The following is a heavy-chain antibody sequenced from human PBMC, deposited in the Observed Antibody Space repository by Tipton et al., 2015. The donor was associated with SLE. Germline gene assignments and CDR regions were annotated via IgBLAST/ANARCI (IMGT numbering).Heavy chain of an antibody. Sequence: TLSLTCTVSGGSISSSSYYWGWIRQPPGKGLEWIGSIYYSGTTYYNPSLKSRVSISVDMSNNQFSLELSSVTAADTAVYYCARHLLYGTYADWFDPWGQGSLVTVSS. J-gene: IGHJ5*02. CDR1: GGSISSSSYY. V-gene: IGHV4-39*01. D-gene: IGHD4-17*01. CDR2: IYYSGTT. CDR3: ARHLLYGTYADWFDP.